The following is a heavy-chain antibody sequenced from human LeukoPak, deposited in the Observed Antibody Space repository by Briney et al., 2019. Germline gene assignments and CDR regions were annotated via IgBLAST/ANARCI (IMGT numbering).Heavy chain of an antibody. Sequence: AGGSLRLSCLASGFAFSNYDMSWVRQAPGMGLEWVSTISGSGDDTYYADSVKGRFTISRDNSKGTLYLQMSSLRAEDRAIYFCAKFIRDYDFWSGSYRAQWFDPWGQGTLVTVSS. V-gene: IGHV3-23*01. D-gene: IGHD3-3*01. CDR2: ISGSGDDT. CDR3: AKFIRDYDFWSGSYRAQWFDP. CDR1: GFAFSNYD. J-gene: IGHJ5*02.